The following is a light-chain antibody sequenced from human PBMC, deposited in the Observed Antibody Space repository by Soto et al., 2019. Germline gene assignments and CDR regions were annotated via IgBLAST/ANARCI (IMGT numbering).Light chain of an antibody. J-gene: IGLJ2*01. V-gene: IGLV2-23*01. CDR1: SNDVGTYNL. CDR2: EAS. CDR3: CSYGRSVV. Sequence: QSALTQPASVSGSPGQSITISCTGISNDVGTYNLVSWYQHHPGKAPKLIIYEASKRPSGVPNRFSCSKSGNTASLTISGLHAEDEADYYCCSYGRSVVFGGGTKVTVL.